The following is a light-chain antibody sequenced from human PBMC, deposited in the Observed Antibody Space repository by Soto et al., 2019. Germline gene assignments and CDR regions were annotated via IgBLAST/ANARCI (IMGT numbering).Light chain of an antibody. CDR1: QSISSY. Sequence: DIQMTQTPSSPSASVGDRVTITCRASQSISSYLNWYQQKPGKAPNLLIYDASTLHSGVPSRFSGGGSGTDFTLTISSLQPEDFATYYCQQVNVYPSTFGGGTKVDI. CDR3: QQVNVYPST. J-gene: IGKJ4*01. CDR2: DAS. V-gene: IGKV1-39*01.